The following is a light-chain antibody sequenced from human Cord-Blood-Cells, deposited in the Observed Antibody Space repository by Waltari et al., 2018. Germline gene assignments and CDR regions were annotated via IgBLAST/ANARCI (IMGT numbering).Light chain of an antibody. CDR3: QQSYSTPPYT. J-gene: IGKJ2*01. CDR2: AAS. V-gene: IGKV1-39*01. CDR1: QSISSY. Sequence: DIQMTQSPSSLSASVGDRVTITCRASQSISSYLNWYQQKPGKAPKLLIYAASSLQSGVPSRFSGSRSGTDFTLTISSLQPEEFATYYCQQSYSTPPYTFGQGTKLEIK.